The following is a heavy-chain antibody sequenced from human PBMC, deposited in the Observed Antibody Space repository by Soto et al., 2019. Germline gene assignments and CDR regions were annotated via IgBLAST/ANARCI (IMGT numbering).Heavy chain of an antibody. D-gene: IGHD3-22*01. CDR1: GYTFTGYY. Sequence: ASVKVSCKASGYTFTGYYMHWVRQAPGQGLEWMGWINPNSGGTNYAQKFQGWVTMTRDTSISTAYMELGRLRSDDTAVYYCARGSRYYFDRSGPGHWFDPWGQGTLVTVSS. J-gene: IGHJ5*02. CDR2: INPNSGGT. V-gene: IGHV1-2*04. CDR3: ARGSRYYFDRSGPGHWFDP.